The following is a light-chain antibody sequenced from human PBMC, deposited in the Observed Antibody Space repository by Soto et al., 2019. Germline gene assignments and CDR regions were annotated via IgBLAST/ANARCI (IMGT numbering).Light chain of an antibody. CDR3: QQSYSIPPIT. J-gene: IGKJ4*01. CDR1: QSIRNY. Sequence: DIQMTQSPSSLSASVGDRVTITCRASQSIRNYLNWYQQKPGRAPKLLIYAASNLEGGVPSRFSGSGSGTDFTLTISSLQPEDFATYYCQQSYSIPPITFGGGTEVEIK. V-gene: IGKV1-39*01. CDR2: AAS.